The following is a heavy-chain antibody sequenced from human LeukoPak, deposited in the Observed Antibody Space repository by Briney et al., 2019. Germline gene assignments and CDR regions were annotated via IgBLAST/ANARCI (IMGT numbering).Heavy chain of an antibody. CDR3: LMFGDPRTVYYYYGMDV. CDR1: GSSISSSNW. Sequence: TLSLTCAVSGSSISSSNWWSWVRQPPGKGLEWIGEIYHSGSTNYNPSLKSRVTISVDKSKNQFSLKLSSVTAADTAVYYCLMFGDPRTVYYYYGMDVWGKGTTVTVSS. D-gene: IGHD3-10*02. J-gene: IGHJ6*04. CDR2: IYHSGST. V-gene: IGHV4-4*02.